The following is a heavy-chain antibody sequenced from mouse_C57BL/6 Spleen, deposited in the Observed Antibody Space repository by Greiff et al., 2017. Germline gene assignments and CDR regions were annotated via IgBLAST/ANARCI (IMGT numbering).Heavy chain of an antibody. CDR3: SRSATYGSAD. V-gene: IGHV1-50*01. Sequence: QVQLQQPGAELVKPGASVKLSCKASGYTFTSYWMQWVKQRPGQGLEWIGEIDPSDSYTNYNQQFKGKATLTVDTSSSTAYMQHSSLTAEDSAVYDCSRSATYGSADWGQGTMVTVSA. CDR2: IDPSDSYT. CDR1: GYTFTSYW. J-gene: IGHJ3*01. D-gene: IGHD1-1*01.